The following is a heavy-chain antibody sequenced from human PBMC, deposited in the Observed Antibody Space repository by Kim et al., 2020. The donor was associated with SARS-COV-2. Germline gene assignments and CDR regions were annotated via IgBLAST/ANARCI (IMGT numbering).Heavy chain of an antibody. D-gene: IGHD5-18*01. J-gene: IGHJ6*02. V-gene: IGHV3-64*04. CDR3: ARDPIPAMVYYYYYGMDV. Sequence: GRFTISRDNSKNTLYLQINSLRAEDTAVYYCARDPIPAMVYYYYYGMDVWGQGTTVTVSS.